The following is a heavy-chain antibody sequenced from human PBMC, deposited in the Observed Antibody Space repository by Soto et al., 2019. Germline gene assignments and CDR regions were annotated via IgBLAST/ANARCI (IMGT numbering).Heavy chain of an antibody. CDR1: GYACTSYA. V-gene: IGHV1-8*01. CDR2: MNPNSGNT. J-gene: IGHJ4*02. Sequence: QVQLVQSGAEVKKPGASVRVSCKASGYACTSYAINWVRQATGQGLEWMGWMNPNSGNTGYAQKFQGRVTMTRNTSISTASMELSSLRSEDTAVYYCAREGTTRGDDYWGQGTLVTVSS. D-gene: IGHD4-4*01. CDR3: AREGTTRGDDY.